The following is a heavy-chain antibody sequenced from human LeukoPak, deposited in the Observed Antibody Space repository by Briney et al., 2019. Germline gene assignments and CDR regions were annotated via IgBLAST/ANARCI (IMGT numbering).Heavy chain of an antibody. D-gene: IGHD4-17*01. J-gene: IGHJ5*02. V-gene: IGHV3-23*01. CDR3: AKQGDYGDYNHPNWFDP. CDR2: ISSSGGST. Sequence: GGSLRLSCAASGFTFRSYGMSWVRQAPGKGLEWVSAISSSGGSTYYADSVKGRFTISRDNSKNTLYLQMNSLRAEDTAVYYCAKQGDYGDYNHPNWFDPWGQGTLVTVSS. CDR1: GFTFRSYG.